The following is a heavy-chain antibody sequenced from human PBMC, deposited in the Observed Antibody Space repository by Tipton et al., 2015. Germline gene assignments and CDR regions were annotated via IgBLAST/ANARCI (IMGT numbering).Heavy chain of an antibody. Sequence: SLRLSCAASGFTFSDAWMIWVRQAPGKGLEWVGRIKSKTSGETRDYAAPVKGRFTISRDDSKNTLYLQMNSLKTEDTAVYYCSTTLLFVQWFREHRVDYWGQGTLVTVSS. CDR3: STTLLFVQWFREHRVDY. V-gene: IGHV3-15*01. CDR1: GFTFSDAW. J-gene: IGHJ4*02. CDR2: IKSKTSGETR. D-gene: IGHD3-3*01.